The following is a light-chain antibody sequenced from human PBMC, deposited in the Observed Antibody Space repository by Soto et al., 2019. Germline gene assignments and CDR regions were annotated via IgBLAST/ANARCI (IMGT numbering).Light chain of an antibody. CDR3: SSYTRSSTL. J-gene: IGLJ1*01. V-gene: IGLV2-14*01. CDR1: SSDVGGYNY. Sequence: QSALTQPASVSGSPGQSITISCTGTSSDVGGYNYVSWYQQHPGKAPKLMIYEVSNRPSGVSNRFSGSKSGNTASLTISGLKAEDEDDYYCSSYTRSSTLFGTGTKVTV. CDR2: EVS.